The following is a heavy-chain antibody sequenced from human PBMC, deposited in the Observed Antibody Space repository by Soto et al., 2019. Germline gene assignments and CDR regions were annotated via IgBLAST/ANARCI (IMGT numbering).Heavy chain of an antibody. D-gene: IGHD6-13*01. CDR3: ARDSSSLHDAFDI. J-gene: IGHJ3*02. V-gene: IGHV3-11*01. CDR2: ISSSGSTI. Sequence: GGSLRLSCAASGFTFSDYYMSWIRQAPGKGLEWVSYISSSGSTIYYADSVKGRFTISRDNAKNSLYLQMNSLRAEDTAVYYCARDSSSLHDAFDIWGQGTMVTVSS. CDR1: GFTFSDYY.